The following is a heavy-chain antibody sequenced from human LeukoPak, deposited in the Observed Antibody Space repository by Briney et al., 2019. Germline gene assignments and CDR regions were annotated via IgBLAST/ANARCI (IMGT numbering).Heavy chain of an antibody. CDR2: IYYSGST. CDR1: GGSISNGDYY. V-gene: IGHV4-30-4*01. D-gene: IGHD3-22*01. Sequence: SQTLSLTCTVSGGSISNGDYYWSWIRQPPGKGLEWIGYIYYSGSTYYNPSLKSRVTISVDTSKNQLSLKLSSVTDADTAVYYCARDVYYDSSGSLDYWGQGTLVTVSS. CDR3: ARDVYYDSSGSLDY. J-gene: IGHJ4*02.